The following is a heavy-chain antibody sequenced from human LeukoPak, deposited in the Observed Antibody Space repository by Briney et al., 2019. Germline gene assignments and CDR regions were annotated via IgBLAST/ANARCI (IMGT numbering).Heavy chain of an antibody. CDR2: IYTSESP. J-gene: IGHJ4*02. V-gene: IGHV4-61*02. CDR1: GGSITSGTYY. Sequence: TSETLSLTCSVSGGSITSGTYYWSWIRQTAGKGLEWIGRIYTSESPTYKPSLKSRVTMSLDTSKNQFSLKLSSVTAADTAVYYCARDNDSRDPPHFDYWGQGTLVTVSA. D-gene: IGHD3-16*01. CDR3: ARDNDSRDPPHFDY.